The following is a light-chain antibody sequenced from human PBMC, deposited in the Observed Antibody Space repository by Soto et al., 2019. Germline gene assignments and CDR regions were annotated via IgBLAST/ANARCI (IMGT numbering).Light chain of an antibody. Sequence: MMMTQSPATLSVSPGERATLSCRASQSVSSSYLAWYQQKPGQAPRLLIYGASSRATGVPARFSGSGSGTDFTLTISDVEPEDFAVYYCHQRQSWPRTFGQGTKVDIK. J-gene: IGKJ1*01. CDR3: HQRQSWPRT. CDR1: QSVSSSY. V-gene: IGKV3D-20*02. CDR2: GAS.